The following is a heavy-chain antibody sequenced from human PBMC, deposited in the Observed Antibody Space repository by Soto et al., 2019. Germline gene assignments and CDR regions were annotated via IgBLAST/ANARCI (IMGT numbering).Heavy chain of an antibody. J-gene: IGHJ6*02. Sequence: GGSLRLSCAASGFTFSSYGMSWVRQAPGKGLEWVSAISGSGSSTYYADSVKGRFTISRDNSKNTLYLQMNSLRAEDTAVYYCARAVRSGSYPYYYYGMDVWGQGTTVTVSS. CDR1: GFTFSSYG. V-gene: IGHV3-23*01. CDR2: ISGSGSST. D-gene: IGHD3-10*01. CDR3: ARAVRSGSYPYYYYGMDV.